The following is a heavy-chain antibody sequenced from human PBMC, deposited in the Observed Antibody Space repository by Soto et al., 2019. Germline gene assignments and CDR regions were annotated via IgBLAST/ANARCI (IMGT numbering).Heavy chain of an antibody. CDR3: AKDRRPNYYYCMDV. V-gene: IGHV3-30*18. Sequence: QVQLVESGGGVVQPGRSLRLSCAASGFTFSSYGMHWVRQAPGKGLEWVAVISYDGSNKYYADYVKGRFTISRDNSKNTLYLHMNSLRAEDTAVYYCAKDRRPNYYYCMDVWGQGTTVTVSS. D-gene: IGHD6-25*01. CDR2: ISYDGSNK. J-gene: IGHJ6*02. CDR1: GFTFSSYG.